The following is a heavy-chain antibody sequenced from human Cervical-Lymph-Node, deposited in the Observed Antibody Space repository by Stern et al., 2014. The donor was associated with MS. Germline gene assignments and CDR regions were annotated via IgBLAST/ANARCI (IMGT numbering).Heavy chain of an antibody. CDR3: AGDPNYYYYYGMDV. CDR2: IVPIFGTA. J-gene: IGHJ6*02. CDR1: GGHFISYT. Sequence: VQLVESGAEVKKPGSSVKVSCKASGGHFISYTFSWVRQAPGQGLEWMGWIVPIFGTANYAQKFQGRVTITADESTSTAYMELSNLRSEDTAVYYCAGDPNYYYYYGMDVWGQGTTVTVSS. V-gene: IGHV1-69*01.